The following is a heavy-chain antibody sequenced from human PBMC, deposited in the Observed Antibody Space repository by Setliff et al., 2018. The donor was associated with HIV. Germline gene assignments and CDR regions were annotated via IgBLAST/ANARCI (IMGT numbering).Heavy chain of an antibody. CDR3: ARDRSYCSSTSCFNYYYYYYMDV. CDR1: GYTFTGYY. J-gene: IGHJ6*03. V-gene: IGHV1-2*06. CDR2: INPNSGGT. D-gene: IGHD2-2*01. Sequence: ASVKVSCKASGYTFTGYYMHWVRQAPGQGLEWMGRINPNSGGTNYAQKFQGRVTMTRDTSISTAYMELSRLRSDDTAVYYCARDRSYCSSTSCFNYYYYYYMDV.